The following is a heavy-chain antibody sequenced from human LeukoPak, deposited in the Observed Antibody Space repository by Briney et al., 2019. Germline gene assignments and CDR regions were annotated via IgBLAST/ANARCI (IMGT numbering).Heavy chain of an antibody. CDR1: GASIRSYY. CDR3: ATDKYMDGDYVGWSY. V-gene: IGHV4-59*01. CDR2: IYYSGTT. D-gene: IGHD4-17*01. J-gene: IGHJ4*02. Sequence: PSEALSLTCTVSGASIRSYYWSWIRQPPGKGLEWIGYIYYSGTTINCNPSLRSRVTISIDTSKNQFSLKLTSVTAADTAVYYCATDKYMDGDYVGWSYWGQGALVTVSP.